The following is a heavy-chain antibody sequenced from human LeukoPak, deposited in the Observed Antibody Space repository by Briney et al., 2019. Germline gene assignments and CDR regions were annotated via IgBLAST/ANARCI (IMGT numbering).Heavy chain of an antibody. J-gene: IGHJ6*02. CDR2: IKSDGSST. Sequence: GGSLRLSCAASGFIFSSYSMSWVRQTPGKGLVWVSRIKSDGSSTNYADSVKGRFTISRDNAKNTLYLQMNSLRTEDTAVYYCARGLPNYYGMDVWGQGTTVTVSS. CDR1: GFIFSSYS. CDR3: ARGLPNYYGMDV. V-gene: IGHV3-74*01.